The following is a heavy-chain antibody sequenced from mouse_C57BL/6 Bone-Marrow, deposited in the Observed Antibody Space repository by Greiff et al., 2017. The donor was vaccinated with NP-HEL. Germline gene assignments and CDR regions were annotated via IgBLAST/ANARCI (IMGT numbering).Heavy chain of an antibody. CDR2: IDPSDSYT. J-gene: IGHJ4*01. CDR3: ARGPMITTPDFYAMDY. D-gene: IGHD2-4*01. Sequence: QVQLQQPGAELVRPGTSVKLSCKASGYTFTSYWMHWVKQRPGQGLEWIGVIDPSDSYTNYNQKFKGKATLTVDTSSSTAYMQLSSLTSEDSAVYYCARGPMITTPDFYAMDYWGQGTSVTVSS. V-gene: IGHV1-59*01. CDR1: GYTFTSYW.